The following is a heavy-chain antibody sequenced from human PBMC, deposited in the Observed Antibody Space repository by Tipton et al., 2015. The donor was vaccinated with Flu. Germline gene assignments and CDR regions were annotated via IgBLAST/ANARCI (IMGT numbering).Heavy chain of an antibody. V-gene: IGHV4-38-2*02. CDR1: GESMGINYY. CDR3: ARDGYYYYYYGMDV. D-gene: IGHD2-2*03. CDR2: IHRSGST. Sequence: TLSLTCSVSGESMGINYYWGWIRQPPGEGLEWIGNIHRSGSTYYNPSLRSRVTMSVDSSRNQFSLRLSSVTAADTAVYYCARDGYYYYYYGMDVWGQGTTVTVSS. J-gene: IGHJ6*02.